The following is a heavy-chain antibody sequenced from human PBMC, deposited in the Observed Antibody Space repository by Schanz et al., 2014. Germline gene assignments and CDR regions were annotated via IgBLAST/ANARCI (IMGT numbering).Heavy chain of an antibody. CDR2: IFTDGRT. J-gene: IGHJ4*02. Sequence: EVQLVASGGGLVQPGGSLRLSCAASGFAVDNYYMSCVRQAPGRGLEWVSIIFTDGRTYYADSVKDRFTISRDSSKNTLFLQMNSLRTEDTAVYYCARLDPYCRSGTCSRAFDFWGQGTLVTVSS. V-gene: IGHV3-66*02. CDR1: GFAVDNYY. D-gene: IGHD2-15*01. CDR3: ARLDPYCRSGTCSRAFDF.